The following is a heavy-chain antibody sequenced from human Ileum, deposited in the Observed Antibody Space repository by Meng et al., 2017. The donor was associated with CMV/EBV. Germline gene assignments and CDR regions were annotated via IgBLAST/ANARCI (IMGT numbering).Heavy chain of an antibody. Sequence: GESLKISCAVSGFTVSSNEMSWVRQAPGMGLEWVSVTYSGGTTYYADSVKGRFIVSRDNSKNTFYLLMNSLRPEDTAIYFCRGWVDLSSATDVWGQGISVTVSS. CDR1: GFTVSSNE. CDR3: RGWVDLSSATDV. CDR2: TYSGGTT. J-gene: IGHJ6*02. D-gene: IGHD1-26*01. V-gene: IGHV3-66*02.